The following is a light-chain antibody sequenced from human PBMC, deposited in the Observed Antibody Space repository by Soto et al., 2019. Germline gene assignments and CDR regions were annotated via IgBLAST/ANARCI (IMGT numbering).Light chain of an antibody. V-gene: IGKV3-20*01. J-gene: IGKJ1*01. CDR2: GAS. CDR3: QQYGSPPT. Sequence: EIVMTQSPVTLSMSPGERANLSCRAGQSVSSNLAWYQQKPGQAPRLLIYGASTRATGIPARFSGSGSGTDSTLTISRLEPEDFAVDYCQQYGSPPTCGQGTKLDIK. CDR1: QSVSSN.